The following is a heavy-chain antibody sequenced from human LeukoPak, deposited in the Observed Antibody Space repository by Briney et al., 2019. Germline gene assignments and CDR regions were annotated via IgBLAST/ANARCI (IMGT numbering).Heavy chain of an antibody. CDR3: ARGWINLDY. V-gene: IGHV4-59*12. Sequence: SETLSLTCTVSGGSISSYYWSWIRQPPGKGLEWIGYIYYSGSTNYNPSLKSRATMSVDTSKNQFSLNLSSVTAADTAVYYCARGWINLDYWGHGTLVTVSS. CDR2: IYYSGST. J-gene: IGHJ4*01. CDR1: GGSISSYY. D-gene: IGHD5-12*01.